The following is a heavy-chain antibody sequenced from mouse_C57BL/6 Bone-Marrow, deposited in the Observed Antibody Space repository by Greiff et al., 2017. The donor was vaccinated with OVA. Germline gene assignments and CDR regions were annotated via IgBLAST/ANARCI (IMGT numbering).Heavy chain of an antibody. CDR1: GYTFTDYY. CDR2: INPKNGGT. Sequence: EVQLQQSGPELVKPGASVKISCKASGYTFTDYYMNWVKQSHGKSLEWIGDINPKNGGTSYNQKFKGKATLTVDKSSSTAYMELRSLTSEDSAVYYCARDYYGSSYEYYAMDYWGQGTSVTVSS. CDR3: ARDYYGSSYEYYAMDY. D-gene: IGHD1-1*01. J-gene: IGHJ4*01. V-gene: IGHV1-26*01.